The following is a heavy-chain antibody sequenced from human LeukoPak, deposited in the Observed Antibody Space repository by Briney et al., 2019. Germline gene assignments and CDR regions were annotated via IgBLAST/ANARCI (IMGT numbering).Heavy chain of an antibody. Sequence: GGSLRLSCAASGFTFSIYSMNWVRQAPGRGLEWVSYISSSGSPIYYADSVEGRFTISRDNAKNSLYLQMSSLRAEDTAMYYCARVYSNYDPAAMDVWGQGTTVTVSS. CDR1: GFTFSIYS. CDR3: ARVYSNYDPAAMDV. CDR2: ISSSGSPI. D-gene: IGHD4-11*01. J-gene: IGHJ6*02. V-gene: IGHV3-48*04.